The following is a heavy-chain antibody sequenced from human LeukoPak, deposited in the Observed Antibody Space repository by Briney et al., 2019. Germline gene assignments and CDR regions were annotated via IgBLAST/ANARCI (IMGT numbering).Heavy chain of an antibody. Sequence: PGGSLRLSCAASGFTFSSYAMSWVRQAPGKGLEWVSAISGSGGSTYYADSVKGRFTISRDNSKNTLYLQMNSLRAEDTAVYYCASLFLRGDFGGGGCWGQGTLVTVSS. CDR3: ASLFLRGDFGGGGC. J-gene: IGHJ4*02. V-gene: IGHV3-23*01. CDR2: ISGSGGST. CDR1: GFTFSSYA. D-gene: IGHD3-10*01.